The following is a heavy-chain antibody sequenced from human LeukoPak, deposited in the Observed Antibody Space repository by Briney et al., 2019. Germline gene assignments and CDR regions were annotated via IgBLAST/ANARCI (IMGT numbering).Heavy chain of an antibody. CDR1: GYTFTSYY. J-gene: IGHJ4*02. CDR3: ARGTRGLWFGEFPLGY. Sequence: ASVKVSCKASGYTFTSYYMHWVRQAPGQGLGWMGIINPSGGSTSYAQKFQGRVTMTRDMSTSTVYMELSSLRSEDTAVYYCARGTRGLWFGEFPLGYWGQGTLVTVSS. V-gene: IGHV1-46*01. D-gene: IGHD3-10*01. CDR2: INPSGGST.